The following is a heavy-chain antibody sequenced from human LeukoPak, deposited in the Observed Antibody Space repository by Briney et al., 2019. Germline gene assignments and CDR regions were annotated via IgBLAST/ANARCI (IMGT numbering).Heavy chain of an antibody. D-gene: IGHD3-3*01. V-gene: IGHV4-30-4*01. CDR2: IYYSGST. CDR1: GASINGDDFF. Sequence: SQTLSLTCSVSGASINGDDFFWGWIRQPPGKGLEWIGNIYYSGSTYYNPSPERRISISMDASKNQFSLKLNSVTAADTAVYFCARENFYDPRGYFHLWGRGTLVSVSS. CDR3: ARENFYDPRGYFHL. J-gene: IGHJ2*01.